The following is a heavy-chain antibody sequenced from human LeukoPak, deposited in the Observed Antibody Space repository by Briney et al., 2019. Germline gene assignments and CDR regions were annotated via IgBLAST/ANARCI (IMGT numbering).Heavy chain of an antibody. D-gene: IGHD3-22*01. V-gene: IGHV3-23*01. CDR3: AKNSGKYYYDNSGYYDDY. J-gene: IGHJ4*02. CDR2: VSGSGDSA. CDR1: GFTFINFA. Sequence: GGSLRLSCAASGFTFINFAMTWVRQAPGEGLEWVSSVSGSGDSAYYADSVQGRFTISRDNSKNTLYLQMNSLRAEDTAVYYCAKNSGKYYYDNSGYYDDYWGQGTLVTVSS.